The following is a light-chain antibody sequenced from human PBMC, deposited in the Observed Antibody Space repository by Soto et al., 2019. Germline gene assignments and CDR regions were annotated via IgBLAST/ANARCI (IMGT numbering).Light chain of an antibody. Sequence: EVVLTQSPATLSLSPGERATLSCRASQNVRTFLDWYQQKPGQAPRLLIYGASNRATGIPARFSGSGSGTDFTLTISSLEPEDFAVYYCQQYGSSPRTFGPGTKVDIK. CDR2: GAS. CDR3: QQYGSSPRT. CDR1: QNVRTF. V-gene: IGKV3-11*01. J-gene: IGKJ3*01.